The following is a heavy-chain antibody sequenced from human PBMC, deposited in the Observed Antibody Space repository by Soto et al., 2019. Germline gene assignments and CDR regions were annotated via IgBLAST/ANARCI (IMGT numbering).Heavy chain of an antibody. CDR1: GFTFSTYS. V-gene: IGHV3-48*02. CDR3: ASSSGNYYYYGIDV. J-gene: IGHJ6*02. Sequence: GGSLSLSCAASGFTFSTYSMNWVRQAPGKGLEWVSYISNSGSTIYYADSVKGQFTISRDNAKNSLYLQMNSLRDEDTAVYYCASSSGNYYYYGIDVWGQGATVTVSS. D-gene: IGHD3-10*01. CDR2: ISNSGSTI.